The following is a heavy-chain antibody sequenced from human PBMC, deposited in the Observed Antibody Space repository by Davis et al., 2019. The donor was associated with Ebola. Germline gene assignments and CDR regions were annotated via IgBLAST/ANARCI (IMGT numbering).Heavy chain of an antibody. J-gene: IGHJ4*02. V-gene: IGHV4-39*01. CDR1: GGSISSSSYY. CDR3: ARTAGYWVEKYYFDY. D-gene: IGHD2-21*01. Sequence: SETLSLTCTLSGGSISSSSYYWGWIRQPPGKGLEWIGSIYYSGSTYYNPSLKIPVTISVDTSKNQFSLKLSYVTAADTAVYYCARTAGYWVEKYYFDYWGQGTLVTVSS. CDR2: IYYSGST.